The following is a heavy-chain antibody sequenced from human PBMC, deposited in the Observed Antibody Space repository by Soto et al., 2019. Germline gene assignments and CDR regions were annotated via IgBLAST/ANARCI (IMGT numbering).Heavy chain of an antibody. Sequence: LRLSCAASGFTFSSYGMHWVRQAPGKGLEWVAVISYDGSNKYYADSVKGRFTISRDNSKNTLYLQMNSLRAEDTAVYYCAKLTVTTSTDGMDVWGQGTPVTVSS. D-gene: IGHD4-17*01. CDR3: AKLTVTTSTDGMDV. V-gene: IGHV3-30*18. J-gene: IGHJ6*02. CDR2: ISYDGSNK. CDR1: GFTFSSYG.